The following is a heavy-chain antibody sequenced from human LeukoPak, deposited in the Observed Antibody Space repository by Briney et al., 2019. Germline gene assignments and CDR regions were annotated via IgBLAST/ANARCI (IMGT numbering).Heavy chain of an antibody. CDR1: SSSFSSVYL. CDR2: FYHSGST. J-gene: IGHJ4*02. V-gene: IGHV4-38-2*02. Sequence: SETLSLTCSVSSSSFSSVYLWGWIRQPPGKGLEWIGSFYHSGSTYHNPSLKSRVTISLDTSKNHFALKLTSVTAADTAVYFCAGVSSTSPGVYWGQGTLVTVSS. CDR3: AGVSSTSPGVY. D-gene: IGHD6-13*01.